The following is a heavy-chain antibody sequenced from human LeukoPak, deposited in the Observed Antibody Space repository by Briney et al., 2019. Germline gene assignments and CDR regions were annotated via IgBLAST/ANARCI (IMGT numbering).Heavy chain of an antibody. V-gene: IGHV3-23*01. D-gene: IGHD7-27*01. J-gene: IGHJ4*02. Sequence: GGSLRLSCAASGFTFSSYAMSWVRQAPGKGLEWVSAISGSGGSTYYAGSVKGRFTISRENAKRSLYLQMYSLRAGDSAVYYCARGLTGGLDFRGQGTLVTVSS. CDR1: GFTFSSYA. CDR2: ISGSGGST. CDR3: ARGLTGGLDF.